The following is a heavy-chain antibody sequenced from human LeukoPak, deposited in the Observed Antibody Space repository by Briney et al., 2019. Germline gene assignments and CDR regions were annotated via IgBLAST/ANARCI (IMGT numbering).Heavy chain of an antibody. Sequence: SETLSLTCTVSGGSISSYYWSWIRQPAGKGLEWIGRIYTSGSTNYNPSLKSRDTMSVDTSKNQFSLKLSSVTAADTAVYYCARDLSNRMVRGVIFWFDPWGQGTLVTVSS. CDR3: ARDLSNRMVRGVIFWFDP. CDR1: GGSISSYY. J-gene: IGHJ5*02. CDR2: IYTSGST. V-gene: IGHV4-4*07. D-gene: IGHD3-10*01.